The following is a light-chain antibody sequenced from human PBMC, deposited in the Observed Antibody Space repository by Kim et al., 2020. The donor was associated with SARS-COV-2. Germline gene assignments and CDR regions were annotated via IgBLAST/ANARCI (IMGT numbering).Light chain of an antibody. Sequence: DIQMTQSPTSLSASVGDRVNITCRASQGIKNFLAWYQHRPGKVPKLLIYGASALQSGVPSRFSGRGSGTDFTLSISSLQPEDLATYYCQKYDSAPRTFGPGTKVDIK. CDR3: QKYDSAPRT. CDR1: QGIKNF. CDR2: GAS. V-gene: IGKV1-27*01. J-gene: IGKJ1*01.